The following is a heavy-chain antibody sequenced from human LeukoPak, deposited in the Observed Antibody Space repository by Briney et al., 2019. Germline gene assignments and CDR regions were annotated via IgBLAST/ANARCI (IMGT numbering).Heavy chain of an antibody. D-gene: IGHD2-2*01. V-gene: IGHV3-64*01. CDR2: ISSNGGST. CDR1: GFTFRSYG. CDR3: ARISSPYDYDY. Sequence: PGGSLRLSCAASGFTFRSYGMHWVRQAPGKGLEYVAAISSNGGSTDYANSVKGRFTISRDNSKNTLYLQMGSLRAEDMAVYYCARISSPYDYDYWGQGTLATVSS. J-gene: IGHJ4*02.